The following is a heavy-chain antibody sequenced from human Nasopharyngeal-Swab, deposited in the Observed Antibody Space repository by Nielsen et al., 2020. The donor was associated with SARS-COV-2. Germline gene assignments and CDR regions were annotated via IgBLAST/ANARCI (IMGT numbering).Heavy chain of an antibody. CDR1: GGSISSGDYY. V-gene: IGHV4-30-4*01. D-gene: IGHD3-22*01. CDR3: ARACYYDSSGYYWGYTFHI. Sequence: SETLSLTCTVSGGSISSGDYYWSWIRQPPGKGLEWIGYIFYSGSTYYNPSLKRRVTISVDTSKNQFSLKLSFVTAADTAVYYCARACYYDSSGYYWGYTFHIWGQGTMVTVSS. CDR2: IFYSGST. J-gene: IGHJ3*02.